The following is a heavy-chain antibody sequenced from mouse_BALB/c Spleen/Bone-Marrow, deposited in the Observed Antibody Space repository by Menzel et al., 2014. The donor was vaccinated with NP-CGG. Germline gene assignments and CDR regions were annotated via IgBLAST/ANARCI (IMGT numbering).Heavy chain of an antibody. D-gene: IGHD2-4*01. CDR1: GFNIKDTY. V-gene: IGHV14-3*02. Sequence: VQLKESGAELVKPGASVKLSCTASGFNIKDTYMHWVKQRPEQGLEWIGRIDPANGNTKYDPKFQGKATITADTSSNTAYLQLSNLTSEDTAVYYCARGDYGGFAYWGQGTLVTVSA. CDR2: IDPANGNT. CDR3: ARGDYGGFAY. J-gene: IGHJ3*01.